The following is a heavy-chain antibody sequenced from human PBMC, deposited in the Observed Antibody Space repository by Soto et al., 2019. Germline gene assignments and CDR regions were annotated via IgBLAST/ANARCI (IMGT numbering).Heavy chain of an antibody. CDR3: ATMPFGYCTNGVCYSPSYFDY. J-gene: IGHJ4*02. V-gene: IGHV1-24*01. CDR2: FDPEDGET. D-gene: IGHD2-8*01. Sequence: ASVKVSCKVSGYTLTELSMHWVRQAPGKGLEWMGGFDPEDGETIYAQKFQGRVTMTEETSTDTAYMELSSRRSEDTAVYYCATMPFGYCTNGVCYSPSYFDYWGQGTLVTVSS. CDR1: GYTLTELS.